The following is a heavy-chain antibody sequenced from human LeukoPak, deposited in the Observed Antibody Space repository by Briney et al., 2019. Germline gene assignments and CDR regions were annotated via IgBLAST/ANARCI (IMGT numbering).Heavy chain of an antibody. CDR3: AADLVSRGYSPSDY. CDR2: INPNSGGT. V-gene: IGHV1-2*02. J-gene: IGHJ4*02. D-gene: IGHD5-12*01. Sequence: ASVKVSCKASGYTFTGYYMHWVRQAPGQGLEWMGWINPNSGGTNYAQKFQERVTITRDMSTSTAYMELSSLRSEDTAVYYCAADLVSRGYSPSDYWGQGTLVTVSS. CDR1: GYTFTGYY.